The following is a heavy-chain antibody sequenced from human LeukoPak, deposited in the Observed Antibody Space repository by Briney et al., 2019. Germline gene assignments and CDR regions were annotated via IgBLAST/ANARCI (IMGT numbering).Heavy chain of an antibody. V-gene: IGHV4-30-4*07. J-gene: IGHJ4*02. Sequence: SETLSLTCAVSGGSISSGGYSWSWIRQPPGKGLEWIGYIYYSGSTYYNPSLKSRVTISVDTSKNQFSLKLSSVTAADTAVYYCARRTRRSMVRGVVPAFFDYWGQGTLVTVSS. CDR1: GGSISSGGYS. CDR2: IYYSGST. D-gene: IGHD3-10*01. CDR3: ARRTRRSMVRGVVPAFFDY.